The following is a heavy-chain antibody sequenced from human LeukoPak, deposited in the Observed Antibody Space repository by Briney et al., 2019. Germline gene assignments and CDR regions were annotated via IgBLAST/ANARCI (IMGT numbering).Heavy chain of an antibody. CDR3: ARGPGLRFLEWLLPRGAFDI. D-gene: IGHD3-3*01. CDR2: VDTSGST. CDR1: GGSISRYY. Sequence: NPSETLSLTCPVSGGSISRYYWSWIRQPAGKGLEWIGRVDTSGSTNYNPSLKSRVTMSVDTSKNQFSLKLSSVTAADTAVYYCARGPGLRFLEWLLPRGAFDIWGQGTMVTVSS. J-gene: IGHJ3*02. V-gene: IGHV4-4*07.